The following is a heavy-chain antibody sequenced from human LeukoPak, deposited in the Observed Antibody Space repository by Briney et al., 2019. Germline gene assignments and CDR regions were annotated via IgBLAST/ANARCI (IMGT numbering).Heavy chain of an antibody. Sequence: SETLSLTCAVYGGSFSGYYWSWIRQPPGKGLEWIGEINHSGSTNYNPSLKSRVTISVDTSKKQFSLKLSSVTAADTAVYYCARPSLYNNWFDPWGQGTLVTVSS. CDR2: INHSGST. CDR1: GGSFSGYY. D-gene: IGHD3-16*01. J-gene: IGHJ5*02. CDR3: ARPSLYNNWFDP. V-gene: IGHV4-34*01.